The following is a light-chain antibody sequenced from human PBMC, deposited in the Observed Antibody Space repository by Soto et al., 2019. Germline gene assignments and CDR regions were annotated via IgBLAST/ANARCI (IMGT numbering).Light chain of an antibody. Sequence: QSALTQPASVSGSPGQSITISCTGTSSDVGDYNYVSWYQQHPGEAPKPMIYDVSNRPSGVSNRFSGSKSGNTASLTISGLQAEDEADYYCSSYTSSSTPYVFGTGTKVTVL. CDR1: SSDVGDYNY. V-gene: IGLV2-14*01. CDR2: DVS. J-gene: IGLJ1*01. CDR3: SSYTSSSTPYV.